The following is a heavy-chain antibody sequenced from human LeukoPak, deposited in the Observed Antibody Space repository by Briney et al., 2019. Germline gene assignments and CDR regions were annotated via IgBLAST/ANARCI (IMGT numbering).Heavy chain of an antibody. D-gene: IGHD6-19*01. CDR1: GFTFSTYS. V-gene: IGHV3-48*04. CDR3: ARESRSSGWDYFDY. J-gene: IGHJ4*02. Sequence: GGSLRLSCAAFGFTFSTYSMNWVRQAPGKGLEWVSYISSSTSTIYYADSVKGRFTISRDNAKNSLYLQMNSLRAEDTAVYYCARESRSSGWDYFDYWGQGTPVTVSS. CDR2: ISSSTSTI.